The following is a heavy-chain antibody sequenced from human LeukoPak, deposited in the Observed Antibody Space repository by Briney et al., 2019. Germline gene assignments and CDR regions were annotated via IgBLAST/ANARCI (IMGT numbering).Heavy chain of an antibody. CDR3: ARSCDFWSGYYRPDFDY. J-gene: IGHJ4*02. Sequence: PSETLSLTCTVSGGSISSYYWSWIRQPPGKGLEWIRYIYYSGSTNYNPSLKSRVTISVDTSKNQFSLKLSSVTAADTAVYYCARSCDFWSGYYRPDFDYWGQGTLVTVSS. D-gene: IGHD3-3*01. CDR2: IYYSGST. CDR1: GGSISSYY. V-gene: IGHV4-59*12.